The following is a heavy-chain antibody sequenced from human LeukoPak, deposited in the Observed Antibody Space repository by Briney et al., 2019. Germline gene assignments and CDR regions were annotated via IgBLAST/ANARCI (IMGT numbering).Heavy chain of an antibody. D-gene: IGHD2-2*01. CDR1: GYTFTGYY. J-gene: IGHJ4*02. V-gene: IGHV1-2*02. CDR2: INPNSGGT. Sequence: ASVNVSCKASGYTFTGYYMHWVRQAPGQGLEWMGWINPNSGGTNCAQKFQGRVTMTRDTSISTAYMELSRLRSDDTAVYYCARGPREVVVVPAAIGYWGQGTLVTVSS. CDR3: ARGPREVVVVPAAIGY.